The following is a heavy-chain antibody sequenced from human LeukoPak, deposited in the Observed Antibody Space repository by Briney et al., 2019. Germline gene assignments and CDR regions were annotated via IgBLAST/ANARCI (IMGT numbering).Heavy chain of an antibody. D-gene: IGHD2-15*01. CDR3: AKPYCSGGSCYSDWFDP. CDR2: ISYDGSNK. CDR1: GFSFSNYT. Sequence: HPGRSLRLSCTASGFSFSNYTMHWVRQAPGKGLEWVAVISYDGSNKYYADSVKGRFTISRDNSKNTLYLQMNSLRAEDTAVYYCAKPYCSGGSCYSDWFDPWGQGTLVTVSS. V-gene: IGHV3-30*18. J-gene: IGHJ5*02.